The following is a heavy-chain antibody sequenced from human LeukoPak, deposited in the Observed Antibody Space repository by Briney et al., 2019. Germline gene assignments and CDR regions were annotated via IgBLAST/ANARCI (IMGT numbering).Heavy chain of an antibody. D-gene: IGHD5-18*01. Sequence: PGGSLRLSCAASGFTFSSYSMNWVRQAPGKGLEWVSFISSSSSYIYYADSMKGRFTISRDNAKNSLYLQMNSLRGEDTGVYYCAMDSYGPDDYWGQGTLVTVSS. CDR2: ISSSSSYI. CDR1: GFTFSSYS. V-gene: IGHV3-21*01. CDR3: AMDSYGPDDY. J-gene: IGHJ4*02.